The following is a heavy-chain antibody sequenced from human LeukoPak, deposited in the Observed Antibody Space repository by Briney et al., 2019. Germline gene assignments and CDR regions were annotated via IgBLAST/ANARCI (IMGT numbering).Heavy chain of an antibody. J-gene: IGHJ1*01. CDR1: AGSISGYY. D-gene: IGHD2-2*01. CDR2: IFYSGST. V-gene: IGHV4-59*08. CDR3: ARGPHCSSTSCYSEYFHH. Sequence: SETLSLTCTVSAGSISGYYWSWIRQPPGKGLEWIGYIFYSGSTNSNPSLRSRVTISVDTSKNQFSLKLSSVTAADTAVYYCARGPHCSSTSCYSEYFHHWGQSTLVTVSS.